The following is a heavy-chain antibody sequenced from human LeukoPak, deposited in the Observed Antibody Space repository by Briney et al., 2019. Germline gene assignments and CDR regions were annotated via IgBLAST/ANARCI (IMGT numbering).Heavy chain of an antibody. CDR3: ARDRRAPYYGFRSGYIDHYYMDV. D-gene: IGHD3-3*01. J-gene: IGHJ6*03. Sequence: GGSLRLSCAVSGFPFSTFWMSWVRQAPGKGLEWVANIKQDGSEKYYVDSVKGRFTISRDNAKNSLYLQMNSLRAEDTAVYYCARDRRAPYYGFRSGYIDHYYMDVWGKGTTVTVSS. CDR1: GFPFSTFW. CDR2: IKQDGSEK. V-gene: IGHV3-7*01.